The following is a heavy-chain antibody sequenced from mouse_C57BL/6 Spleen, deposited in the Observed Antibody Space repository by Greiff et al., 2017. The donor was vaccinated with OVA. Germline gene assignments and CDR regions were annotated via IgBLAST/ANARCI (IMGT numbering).Heavy chain of an antibody. J-gene: IGHJ2*01. V-gene: IGHV1-64*01. Sequence: QVQLQQPGAELVKPGASVKLSCKASGYTFTSYWMHWVKQRPGQGLEWIGMIHPNSGSTNYNEKFKSKATLTVDKSSSTAYMQLRSLTSEVSAVYYCARKDYAGFDYWGQGTTLTVSS. CDR3: ARKDYAGFDY. CDR1: GYTFTSYW. CDR2: IHPNSGST. D-gene: IGHD2-4*01.